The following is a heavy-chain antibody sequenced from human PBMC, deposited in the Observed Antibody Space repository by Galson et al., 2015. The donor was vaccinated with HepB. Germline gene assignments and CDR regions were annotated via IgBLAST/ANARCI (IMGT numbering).Heavy chain of an antibody. J-gene: IGHJ4*02. CDR2: INHSGST. CDR3: ARGSMVTPLAYFDY. D-gene: IGHD2-21*02. CDR1: GGSFSGYY. Sequence: SETLSLTCAVYGGSFSGYYWSWIRQPPGKGLEWIGEINHSGSTNYNPSLKSRVTISVDTSKNQFSLKLSSVTAADTAVYYCARGSMVTPLAYFDYWGQGTLVTVSS. V-gene: IGHV4-34*01.